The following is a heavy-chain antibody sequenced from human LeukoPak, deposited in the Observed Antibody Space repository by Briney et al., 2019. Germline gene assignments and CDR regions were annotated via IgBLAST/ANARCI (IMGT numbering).Heavy chain of an antibody. V-gene: IGHV3-64*01. CDR2: ISSNGGST. J-gene: IGHJ4*02. Sequence: GGSLRLSCAASGFTFSSYAMHWVRQAPVKGLEYVSAISSNGGSTYYANSVKGRFTISRDNSKNTLYLQMGSLRAEDMAVYYCARSMKQWLVFDYWGQGTLVTVSS. CDR3: ARSMKQWLVFDY. D-gene: IGHD6-19*01. CDR1: GFTFSSYA.